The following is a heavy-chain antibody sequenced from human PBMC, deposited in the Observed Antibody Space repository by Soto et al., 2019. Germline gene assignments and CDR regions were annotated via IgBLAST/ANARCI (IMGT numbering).Heavy chain of an antibody. CDR3: ARDRIVRGAINYGMDV. CDR1: GGTFSSYA. D-gene: IGHD3-10*01. Sequence: GASVKVSCKASGGTFSSYAISWVRQAPGQGLEWMGEIVPIFDTANYAQKFQGRVTITADKSTSTAYMELSSLRSEDTAVYFCARDRIVRGAINYGMDVWGQGTTVTVSS. CDR2: IVPIFDTA. J-gene: IGHJ6*02. V-gene: IGHV1-69*06.